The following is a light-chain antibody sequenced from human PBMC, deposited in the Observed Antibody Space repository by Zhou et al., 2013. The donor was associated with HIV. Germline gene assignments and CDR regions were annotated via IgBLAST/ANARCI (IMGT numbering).Light chain of an antibody. CDR2: DAS. J-gene: IGKJ1*01. V-gene: IGKV1-33*01. Sequence: DIQMTQSPSSLSASVGDRVTITCQASQDISNYLNWYQQKPGKAPKLLIYDASNLETGVPSRFSGSGSGTDFTLTISSLQPEDVATYFCQKYENAPRTFGLRDQGGN. CDR1: QDISNY. CDR3: QKYENAPRT.